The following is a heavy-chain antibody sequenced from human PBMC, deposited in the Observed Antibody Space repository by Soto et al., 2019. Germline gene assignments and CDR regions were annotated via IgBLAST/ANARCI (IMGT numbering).Heavy chain of an antibody. V-gene: IGHV3-53*01. D-gene: IGHD3-16*01. CDR2: LYTEGTT. Sequence: GGSLRLSCVASGLTVSHNYMAWVRQAPEMGLEWVSILYTEGTTYYADSVKGRFTISRDSSKNTLFLQMDSLRAEDTAVYYCVRPRPSGENYGMDVWGQGTTVTVSS. J-gene: IGHJ6*02. CDR3: VRPRPSGENYGMDV. CDR1: GLTVSHNY.